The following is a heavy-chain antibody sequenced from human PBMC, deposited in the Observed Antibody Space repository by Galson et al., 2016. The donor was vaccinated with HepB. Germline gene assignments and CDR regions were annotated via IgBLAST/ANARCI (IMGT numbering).Heavy chain of an antibody. D-gene: IGHD1/OR15-1a*01. Sequence: SLRLSCAASGFTFSTYWMHFVRQAPGKGLVWVSFIHSDGNTTNYADSVKGRFTISRDNAKNTLYLQMNNLRAEDTAVYYCARGGAENIDIWGQGTMVTVSS. CDR1: GFTFSTYW. CDR3: ARGGAENIDI. J-gene: IGHJ3*02. CDR2: IHSDGNTT. V-gene: IGHV3-74*01.